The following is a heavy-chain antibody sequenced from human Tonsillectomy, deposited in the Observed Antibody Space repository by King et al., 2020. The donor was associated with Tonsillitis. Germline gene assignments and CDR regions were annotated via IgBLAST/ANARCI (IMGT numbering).Heavy chain of an antibody. CDR2: ISGYTGNT. D-gene: IGHD3-3*01. J-gene: IGHJ4*02. V-gene: IGHV1-18*01. CDR1: GYTFTKYV. Sequence: QLVQSGAEVKKPGASVKVSCKASGYTFTKYVISWVRQAPGQGLEWMGWISGYTGNTNYAQKLQGKVTMTTDTSTSTAYMELRNLSSDDTAVYYCARDNEFWSGYNHFDYWGQGTLVTVSS. CDR3: ARDNEFWSGYNHFDY.